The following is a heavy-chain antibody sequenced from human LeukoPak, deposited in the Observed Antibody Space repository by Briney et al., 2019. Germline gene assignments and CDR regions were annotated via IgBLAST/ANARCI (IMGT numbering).Heavy chain of an antibody. CDR1: GFTFSSYW. CDR2: IKEDGSEK. CDR3: ARAVASNWFDP. J-gene: IGHJ5*02. D-gene: IGHD6-19*01. V-gene: IGHV3-7*01. Sequence: SGGSLKLSCAASGFTFSSYWMSWVRQAPGKGLEWLANIKEDGSEKYYVDSAKGRFTISRDNAKSSLYLQMKSLRAEDTAVYYCARAVASNWFDPWGQGTLVTVSS.